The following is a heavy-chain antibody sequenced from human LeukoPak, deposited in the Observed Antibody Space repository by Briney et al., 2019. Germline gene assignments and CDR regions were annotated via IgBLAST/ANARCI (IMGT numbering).Heavy chain of an antibody. CDR2: IYPGDSDT. D-gene: IGHD6-19*01. J-gene: IGHJ4*02. V-gene: IGHV5-51*01. Sequence: GESPQICGEGAGYIFTNYWIGWGRQVPGEGVEGMGIIYPGDSDTRYSPAFQGQVTLPGDKSISTAYLHWSSLKASDTAMYYCARWGIAVVRISPGFDFWGQGTLVTVSS. CDR1: GYIFTNYW. CDR3: ARWGIAVVRISPGFDF.